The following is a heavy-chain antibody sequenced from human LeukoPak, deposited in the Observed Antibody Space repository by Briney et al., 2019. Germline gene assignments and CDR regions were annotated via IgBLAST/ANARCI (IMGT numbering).Heavy chain of an antibody. CDR3: AREGSTNILDY. CDR2: IYSSGST. D-gene: IGHD2-2*01. J-gene: IGHJ4*02. V-gene: IGHV4-59*01. CDR1: GGSISNYY. Sequence: SGTLSLTCTVSGGSISNYYWSWIRQPPGKGLEWIGYIYSSGSTNYNPSLKSRVTISVDTSKNQFSLKLSSVTAADTAVYYCAREGSTNILDYWGQGTLVTVSS.